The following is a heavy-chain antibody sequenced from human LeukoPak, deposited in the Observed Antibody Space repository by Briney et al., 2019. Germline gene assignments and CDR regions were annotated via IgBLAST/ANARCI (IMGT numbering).Heavy chain of an antibody. V-gene: IGHV3-21*01. Sequence: PGGSLRLSCVASGFTFSSYSMNWVRQAPGKGLEWVSSISSSSSYIYYADSVKGRFTISRDNAKNSLYLQMNSLRAEDTAVYYCAARNYDFWSGYSSNDYWGQGTLVTVSS. J-gene: IGHJ4*02. D-gene: IGHD3-3*01. CDR1: GFTFSSYS. CDR2: ISSSSSYI. CDR3: AARNYDFWSGYSSNDY.